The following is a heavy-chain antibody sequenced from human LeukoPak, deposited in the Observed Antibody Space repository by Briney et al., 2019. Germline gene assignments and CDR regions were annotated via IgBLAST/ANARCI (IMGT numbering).Heavy chain of an antibody. Sequence: GGSLRLSCAASGFTFSSYGMHWVRQAPGKGLEWVAFIRYDGSNKYYADSVKGRFTISRDNSKNTLYLQMNSLRAEDTAAYYCAKDPQIPRYCTNGVCYTSYYYMDVWGKGTTVTVSS. J-gene: IGHJ6*03. CDR3: AKDPQIPRYCTNGVCYTSYYYMDV. V-gene: IGHV3-30*02. CDR2: IRYDGSNK. CDR1: GFTFSSYG. D-gene: IGHD2-8*01.